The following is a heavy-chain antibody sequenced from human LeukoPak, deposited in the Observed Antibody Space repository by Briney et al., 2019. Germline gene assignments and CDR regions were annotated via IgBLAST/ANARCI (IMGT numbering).Heavy chain of an antibody. CDR2: IIPILGMA. CDR1: GGTFSSYA. J-gene: IGHJ3*02. CDR3: ARLVRDAFDI. Sequence: SVKVSCKASGGTFSSYAISWVRQAPGQGLEWMGRIIPILGMASYAQKFQGRVTITADKSTSTAYMELSSLRSEDTAVYYCARLVRDAFDIWGQGTMVTVSS. V-gene: IGHV1-69*04.